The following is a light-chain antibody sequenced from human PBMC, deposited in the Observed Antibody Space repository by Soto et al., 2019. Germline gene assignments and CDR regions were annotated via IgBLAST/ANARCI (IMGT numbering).Light chain of an antibody. CDR3: QQYYSTSWT. J-gene: IGKJ1*01. CDR1: QSVLYSSNNKNY. Sequence: DIVMTQSPDSLAVSLGERATINCKSSQSVLYSSNNKNYLAWYQQKPGQPPKLLIYWASTRESGVPDRFSGSGSGTEFTLTISSLQAEEVAVYYCQQYYSTSWTFGQGTKVEI. V-gene: IGKV4-1*01. CDR2: WAS.